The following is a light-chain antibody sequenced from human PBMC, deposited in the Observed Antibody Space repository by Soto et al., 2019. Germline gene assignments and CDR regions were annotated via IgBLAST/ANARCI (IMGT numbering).Light chain of an antibody. V-gene: IGLV2-14*01. CDR2: EVS. Sequence: QSVLTQPASVSGSPGQSIIISCTGTSSDVGGYNFVSWYQQYPGKVPKLMIFEVSNRPSGVSNRFSGSKSGNTASLTISGLQAEDEADYYCSSYTRTSTLLFGGGTKLTVL. CDR3: SSYTRTSTLL. CDR1: SSDVGGYNF. J-gene: IGLJ2*01.